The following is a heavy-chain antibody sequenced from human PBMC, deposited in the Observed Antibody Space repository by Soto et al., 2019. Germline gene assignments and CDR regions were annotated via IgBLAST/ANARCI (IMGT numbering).Heavy chain of an antibody. CDR3: ARFPWGWFDP. CDR2: IFTTGST. D-gene: IGHD3-16*01. J-gene: IGHJ5*02. V-gene: IGHV4-4*07. CDR1: GGSITNHY. Sequence: PSETLSLTCTVSGGSITNHYWTWIRQPAGKGLEWIGRIFTTGSTNYNPSLKSRLTMSVDTSKNQFSLKLSSVTAADTAVYYCARFPWGWFDPWGQGTLVTVSS.